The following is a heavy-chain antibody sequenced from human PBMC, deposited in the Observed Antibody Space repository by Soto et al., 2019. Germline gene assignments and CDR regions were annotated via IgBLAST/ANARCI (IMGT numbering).Heavy chain of an antibody. Sequence: SETLSLTCTASGGSISSGDYYWSCIRQPPGQGLEWIGYIYYSGSTYYNPSLKSRVTISVDTSKNQFSLKLSSVTAADTAVYYCARESRGIAAAPGVFDYWGQGTLVTVSS. V-gene: IGHV4-30-4*08. J-gene: IGHJ4*02. CDR1: GGSISSGDYY. D-gene: IGHD6-13*01. CDR3: ARESRGIAAAPGVFDY. CDR2: IYYSGST.